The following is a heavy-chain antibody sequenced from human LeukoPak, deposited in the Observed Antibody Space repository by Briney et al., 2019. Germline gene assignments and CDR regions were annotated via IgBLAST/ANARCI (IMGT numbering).Heavy chain of an antibody. CDR3: AKDRTGYSYGVY. V-gene: IGHV1-18*01. D-gene: IGHD5-18*01. Sequence: ASVKVSCKASGYTFTSYGISWVRQAPGQELEWMGWISAYNGNTNYAQKLQGRVTMTTDTSTSTAYMELRSLRSDDTAVYYCAKDRTGYSYGVYWGQGTMVTVSS. CDR1: GYTFTSYG. CDR2: ISAYNGNT. J-gene: IGHJ4*02.